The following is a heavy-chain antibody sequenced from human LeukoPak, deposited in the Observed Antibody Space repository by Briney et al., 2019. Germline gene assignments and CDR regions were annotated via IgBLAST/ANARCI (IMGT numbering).Heavy chain of an antibody. CDR2: ISAYNGST. V-gene: IGHV1-18*04. CDR3: ARSGGSGWYSTGYFQH. Sequence: ASVKVSCKASGYTFTSYGISWVRQAPGQGLEWMGWISAYNGSTNYAQKLQGRVTMTTDTSTSTAYMELRSLRSDDTAVYYCARSGGSGWYSTGYFQHWGQGTLVTVSS. D-gene: IGHD6-19*01. CDR1: GYTFTSYG. J-gene: IGHJ1*01.